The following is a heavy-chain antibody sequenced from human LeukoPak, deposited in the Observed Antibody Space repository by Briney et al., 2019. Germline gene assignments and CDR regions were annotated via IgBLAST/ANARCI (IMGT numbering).Heavy chain of an antibody. Sequence: PGGSLRLSCAASGFTFSSYGMHWVRPAPGKGLEGVAFIRYDGSNKYYADSVKGRFTISRDNSKNTLYLQMNSLRAEDTAVYYCAKDLVVPAAMYKTYYYYYGMDVWGQGTTVTVSS. CDR3: AKDLVVPAAMYKTYYYYYGMDV. CDR1: GFTFSSYG. D-gene: IGHD2-2*01. J-gene: IGHJ6*02. V-gene: IGHV3-30*02. CDR2: IRYDGSNK.